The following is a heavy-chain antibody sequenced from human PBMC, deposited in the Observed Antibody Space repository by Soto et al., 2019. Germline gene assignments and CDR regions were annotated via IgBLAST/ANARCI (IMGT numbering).Heavy chain of an antibody. D-gene: IGHD6-19*01. V-gene: IGHV4-4*02. CDR3: ASGGAVAKPALYYYYGMDV. CDR1: GGSLSSSNW. Sequence: XTLSLPCAVSGGSLSSSNWWSWVLQPPGKGLEWIGEIYHSGSTNYNPSLKSRVTTSVDKSNNQFSLKLSSVTAAHTAVYYCASGGAVAKPALYYYYGMDVWGQGTTGTVSS. J-gene: IGHJ6*02. CDR2: IYHSGST.